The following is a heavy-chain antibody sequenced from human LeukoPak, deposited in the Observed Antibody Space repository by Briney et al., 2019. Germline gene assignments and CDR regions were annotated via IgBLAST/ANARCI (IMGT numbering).Heavy chain of an antibody. CDR1: GFTFSSYA. CDR2: IRYDGSNK. D-gene: IGHD6-19*01. V-gene: IGHV3-30*02. J-gene: IGHJ4*02. CDR3: AEALYSSGWYFDY. Sequence: PGGSLRLSCAASGFTFSSYAMHWVRQAPGKGLDWVAFIRYDGSNKYYADSVKGRFTISRDNSKNTLYLQMNSPRAEDTAVYYCAEALYSSGWYFDYWGQGTLVTVSS.